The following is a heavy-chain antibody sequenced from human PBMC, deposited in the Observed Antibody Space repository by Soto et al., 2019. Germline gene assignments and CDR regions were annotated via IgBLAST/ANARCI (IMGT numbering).Heavy chain of an antibody. CDR1: GGSINNFD. V-gene: IGHV4-59*01. CDR3: ARGSVSRNFDY. CDR2: IYSDGGT. D-gene: IGHD2-15*01. Sequence: SETLSLTCTFAGGSINNFDLSWLRPPPGKGLEYVGYIYSDGGTNYNPSLKSRLTMSVDTSKNQFSLRLHSVTAADTALYYCARGSVSRNFDYWGLGTLVTVSS. J-gene: IGHJ4*02.